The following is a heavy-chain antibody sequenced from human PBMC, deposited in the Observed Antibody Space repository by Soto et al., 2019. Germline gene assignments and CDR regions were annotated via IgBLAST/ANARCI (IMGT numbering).Heavy chain of an antibody. CDR3: ARVGGLGATDAFDI. V-gene: IGHV1-69*13. J-gene: IGHJ3*02. Sequence: SVKVSCKASGGTFSSYAISWVRQAPGQGLEWMGGIIPIFGTANYAQKFQGRVTITADESTSTAYMELSSLRSEDTAVYYRARVGGLGATDAFDIWGQGAMVTVSS. CDR2: IIPIFGTA. CDR1: GGTFSSYA. D-gene: IGHD1-26*01.